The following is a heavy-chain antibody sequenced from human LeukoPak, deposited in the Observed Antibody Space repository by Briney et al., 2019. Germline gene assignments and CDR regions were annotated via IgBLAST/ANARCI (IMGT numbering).Heavy chain of an antibody. D-gene: IGHD1-26*01. V-gene: IGHV5-51*01. CDR3: ARATWEVVSPYYFDY. Sequence: GESLKISCKGFGYRFTTYWIGWVRQMPGKGLEWMGIIYPGDSDTRYNPSFQGQVTVSADNSISTAYLQWNSLKASDTAMYYCARATWEVVSPYYFDYWGQGTLVTVSS. CDR2: IYPGDSDT. J-gene: IGHJ4*02. CDR1: GYRFTTYW.